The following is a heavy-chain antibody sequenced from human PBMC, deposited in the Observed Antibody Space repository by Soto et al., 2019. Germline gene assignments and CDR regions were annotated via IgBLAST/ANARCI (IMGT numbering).Heavy chain of an antibody. J-gene: IGHJ4*02. CDR2: INESGST. CDR3: ARGSGIVALPGELEDVKYDY. D-gene: IGHD1-1*01. CDR1: GQSFSGHS. Sequence: QVQLQQWGAGLVKPSETLPLSCAVYGQSFSGHSWAWIRQPPGKGLECIGEINESGSTYYNPSLKSRVTISTDTSKNQFSLKPSSVSAADTAAYFCARGSGIVALPGELEDVKYDYWGQGTLVNVSS. V-gene: IGHV4-34*01.